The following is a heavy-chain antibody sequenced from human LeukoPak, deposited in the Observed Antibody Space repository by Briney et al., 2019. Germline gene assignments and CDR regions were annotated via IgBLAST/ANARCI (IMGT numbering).Heavy chain of an antibody. Sequence: PGGSLRLSCAASGFIFSSYAMSWVRQAPGKGLEWVSAVTGSGDSTYYADSVKGRFTVSRDNSKNTLYLRMNSLRAEDTAVYYCAKARLVRGVIMTPFHFDYWGQGTLVTLSS. CDR1: GFIFSSYA. D-gene: IGHD3-10*01. V-gene: IGHV3-23*01. CDR2: VTGSGDST. J-gene: IGHJ4*02. CDR3: AKARLVRGVIMTPFHFDY.